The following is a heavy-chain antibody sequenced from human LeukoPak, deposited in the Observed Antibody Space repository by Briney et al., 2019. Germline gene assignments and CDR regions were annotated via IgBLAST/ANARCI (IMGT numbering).Heavy chain of an antibody. CDR1: GFTVSSNY. Sequence: GGSLRLTCAASGFTVSSNYMSWVRPAPVKGVEGVSAIYSGGSTYYADSGKGRFTISRDNSKNTLYLQMNSLRAEDTAVYYCALRLNILTGSYAFDIWGQGTMVTVSS. CDR2: IYSGGST. J-gene: IGHJ3*02. CDR3: ALRLNILTGSYAFDI. D-gene: IGHD3-9*01. V-gene: IGHV3-66*01.